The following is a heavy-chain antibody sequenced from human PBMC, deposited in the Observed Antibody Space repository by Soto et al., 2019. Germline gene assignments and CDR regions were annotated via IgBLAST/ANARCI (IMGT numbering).Heavy chain of an antibody. V-gene: IGHV3-48*03. CDR2: INRSGSTI. CDR3: ARGFYFAF. Sequence: GGSLRLSCAASGFSFNSHEMNWVRQAPGKGPELVANINRSGSTIYYADSVKGRFTISRDNAKNSLYLQMNSLRAEDTAIYYCARGFYFAFWGQGTLVTVSS. J-gene: IGHJ4*02. CDR1: GFSFNSHE. D-gene: IGHD3-10*01.